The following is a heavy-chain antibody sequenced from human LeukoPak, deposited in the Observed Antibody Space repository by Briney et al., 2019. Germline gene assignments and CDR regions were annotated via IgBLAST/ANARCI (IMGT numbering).Heavy chain of an antibody. CDR1: GFTFSIYE. J-gene: IGHJ3*02. CDR3: AKVTGYSGSSIDAFDI. Sequence: GGSLRLSCAASGFTFSIYEMNWVRQAPGKGLEWISYISSTGSTIYYADSVKGRFTISRDNAKNTLYLQMNSLRAEDTAVYYCAKVTGYSGSSIDAFDIWGQGTMVTVSS. D-gene: IGHD1-26*01. V-gene: IGHV3-48*03. CDR2: ISSTGSTI.